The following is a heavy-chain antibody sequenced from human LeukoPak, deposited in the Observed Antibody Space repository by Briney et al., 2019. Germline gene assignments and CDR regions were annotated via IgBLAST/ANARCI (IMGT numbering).Heavy chain of an antibody. Sequence: PSETLSLTCTVSSGSISTSNYYWGWVRQPPGKALEWIGNIFYSGSTYYSPSLKSRVTISVDTSKNQFSLKLSSVTAADTAVYYCARPQWLGNYMDVWGKGTTVTVSS. CDR1: SGSISTSNYY. D-gene: IGHD6-19*01. V-gene: IGHV4-39*07. J-gene: IGHJ6*03. CDR3: ARPQWLGNYMDV. CDR2: IFYSGST.